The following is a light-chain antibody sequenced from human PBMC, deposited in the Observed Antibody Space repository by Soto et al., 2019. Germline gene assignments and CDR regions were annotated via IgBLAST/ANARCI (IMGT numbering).Light chain of an antibody. CDR2: DAS. V-gene: IGKV3-11*01. CDR3: QQRSNWPPT. Sequence: EIVLTQSPATLSLSPGERATLSCRASQSVSSSLAWYQQKPGQAPRLLMYDASNRATGIPARLSASGSGTDFTLTISSLEPEDFALYYCQQRSNWPPTFGQGTKVEIK. CDR1: QSVSSS. J-gene: IGKJ1*01.